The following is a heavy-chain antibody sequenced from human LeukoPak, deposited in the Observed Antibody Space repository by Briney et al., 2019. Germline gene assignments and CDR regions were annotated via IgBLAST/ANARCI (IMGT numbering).Heavy chain of an antibody. Sequence: PSETLSLTCAVYGGSFSGYYWSWIRQPPGKGLEWIGEINHSGSTNYNPSLKSRVTISVDTSKNQFSLKLSSVTAADTAVYYCALTPLGASEYYFDYWGQGTLVTVSS. CDR1: GGSFSGYY. CDR3: ALTPLGASEYYFDY. J-gene: IGHJ4*02. CDR2: INHSGST. D-gene: IGHD3-10*01. V-gene: IGHV4-34*01.